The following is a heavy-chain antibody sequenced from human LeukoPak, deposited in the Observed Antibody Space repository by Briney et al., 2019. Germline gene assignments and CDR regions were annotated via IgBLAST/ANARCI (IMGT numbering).Heavy chain of an antibody. CDR2: ISYDGSNK. D-gene: IGHD3-10*01. V-gene: IGHV3-30-3*01. CDR1: GFTFSNYA. J-gene: IGHJ4*02. Sequence: GGSLRLSCAASGFTFSNYAIHWVRQAPGKGLEWVAVISYDGSNKYYADSVKGRFTISRDNSKNTLYLQMDSLRAEDTAVYYCARGFGYVDYWGQGTLVTVSS. CDR3: ARGFGYVDY.